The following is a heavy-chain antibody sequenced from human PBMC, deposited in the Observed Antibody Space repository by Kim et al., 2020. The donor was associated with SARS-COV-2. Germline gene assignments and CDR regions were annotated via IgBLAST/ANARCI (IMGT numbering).Heavy chain of an antibody. D-gene: IGHD3-16*01. CDR1: GFSFGDCA. CDR2: IHWNSRST. V-gene: IGHV3-9*01. Sequence: GGSLRLSCAASGFSFGDCAMHWVRQAPGKGLEWVSGIHWNSRSTGYADSVKGRFTISRDNDKSSLYLQMNILRPEDTALYYCAKDMWADRDYGSNFDYWGQGTLVTVSS. J-gene: IGHJ4*02. CDR3: AKDMWADRDYGSNFDY.